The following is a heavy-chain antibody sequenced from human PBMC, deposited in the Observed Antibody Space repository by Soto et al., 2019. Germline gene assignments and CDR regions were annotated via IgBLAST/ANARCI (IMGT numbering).Heavy chain of an antibody. Sequence: PGGSLRLSCAASGFTVSRNYMSWVRQAPGKGLEWVSVTYSGVTTYYADSVKGRFTISRDNSKNTLYLQMNSLIAEDTAVYYCARGPHYTNLDYWGQGTLVTVSS. J-gene: IGHJ4*02. CDR3: ARGPHYTNLDY. D-gene: IGHD4-4*01. V-gene: IGHV3-53*01. CDR1: GFTVSRNY. CDR2: TYSGVTT.